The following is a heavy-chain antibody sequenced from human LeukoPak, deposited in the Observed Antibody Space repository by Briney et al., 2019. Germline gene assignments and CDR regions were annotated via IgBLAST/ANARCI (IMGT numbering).Heavy chain of an antibody. J-gene: IGHJ4*02. V-gene: IGHV4-34*01. Sequence: SETLSLTCAVYGGSFSGYYWSWIRHPPGKGLEWIGEINHSGSTNYNPSLKSRVTISVDTSKNQFSLKLSSVTAADTAVYYCARSSPVGSIPLHWGQGTLVTVSS. D-gene: IGHD3-10*01. CDR1: GGSFSGYY. CDR2: INHSGST. CDR3: ARSSPVGSIPLH.